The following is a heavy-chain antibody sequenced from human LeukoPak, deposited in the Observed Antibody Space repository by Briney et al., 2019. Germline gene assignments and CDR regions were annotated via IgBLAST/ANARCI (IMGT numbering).Heavy chain of an antibody. CDR1: GGSISSYY. Sequence: SETLSLTCTVSGGSISSYYWSWVRQPPGKGLEWIGYIYYSGSTNYNPSLKSRVTISVDTSKNQFSLKLSSVTAADTAVYYCARVENYGSGSSEYWFDPWGQGTLVTVSS. V-gene: IGHV4-59*01. J-gene: IGHJ5*02. CDR3: ARVENYGSGSSEYWFDP. CDR2: IYYSGST. D-gene: IGHD3-10*01.